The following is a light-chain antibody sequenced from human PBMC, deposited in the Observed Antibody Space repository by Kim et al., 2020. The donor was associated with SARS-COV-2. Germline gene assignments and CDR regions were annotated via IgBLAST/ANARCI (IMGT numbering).Light chain of an antibody. J-gene: IGLJ2*01. CDR2: QDS. V-gene: IGLV3-1*01. CDR1: KLGDKY. CDR3: QAWDSSISVV. Sequence: VYPGQTASMTCSGDKLGDKYACWYQQKPGQSPVLVIYQDSKRPSGIPERFSGSNSGNTATLTISGTQAMDEADYYCQAWDSSISVVFGGGTQLTVL.